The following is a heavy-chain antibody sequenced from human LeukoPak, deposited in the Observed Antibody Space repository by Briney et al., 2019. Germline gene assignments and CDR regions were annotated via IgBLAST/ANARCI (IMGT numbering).Heavy chain of an antibody. D-gene: IGHD2-2*01. J-gene: IGHJ4*02. CDR3: ARKAAIGV. CDR2: IKQDGSEK. CDR1: GFTVSSNY. Sequence: GGSLRLSCAASGFTVSSNYMSWVRQAPGKGLEWVANIKQDGSEKYYVDSVKGRFTISRDNAKNSLYLQMNSLRAEDTAVYYCARKAAIGVWGRGTLVTVSS. V-gene: IGHV3-7*01.